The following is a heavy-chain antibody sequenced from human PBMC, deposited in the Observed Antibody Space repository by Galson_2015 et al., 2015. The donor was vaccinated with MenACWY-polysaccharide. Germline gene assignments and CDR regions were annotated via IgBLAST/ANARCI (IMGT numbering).Heavy chain of an antibody. CDR2: ISGGGRTI. CDR3: ASAAWFDY. Sequence: SLRLSCAASGFTFSDYYMSWIRQAPGKGLEWVSCISGGGRTIYYADSVKGRLALSRDNAKNSLYLQMNSLRAEDTAVYYCASAAWFDYWGQGTLLTVSS. CDR1: GFTFSDYY. V-gene: IGHV3-11*01. J-gene: IGHJ4*02.